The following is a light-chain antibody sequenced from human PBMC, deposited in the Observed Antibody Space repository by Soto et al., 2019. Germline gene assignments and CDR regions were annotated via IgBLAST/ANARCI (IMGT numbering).Light chain of an antibody. Sequence: DIKMTQSPSTLSASIGDRVTITFRASQGISSYLAWYQQKPGKAPKLLIYAASSLQSGVPSRFSGSGSGTDYTLAISILEPEDFAVYYCQQYGSSQLTFGGGAKV. V-gene: IGKV1-9*01. CDR3: QQYGSSQLT. CDR1: QGISSY. CDR2: AAS. J-gene: IGKJ4*01.